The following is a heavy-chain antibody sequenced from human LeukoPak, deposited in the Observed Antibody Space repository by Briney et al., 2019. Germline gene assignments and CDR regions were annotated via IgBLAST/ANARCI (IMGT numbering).Heavy chain of an antibody. Sequence: GGSPRLSCAASGFTFSSYAMSWVRQAPGKGLEWVSAISGSGGSTYYADSVKGRFTISRDNSKNTLYLQMNSLGAEDTAVYYCAKDYDSSGYYYSPFDYWGQGTLVTVSS. V-gene: IGHV3-23*01. CDR1: GFTFSSYA. CDR3: AKDYDSSGYYYSPFDY. D-gene: IGHD3-22*01. J-gene: IGHJ4*02. CDR2: ISGSGGST.